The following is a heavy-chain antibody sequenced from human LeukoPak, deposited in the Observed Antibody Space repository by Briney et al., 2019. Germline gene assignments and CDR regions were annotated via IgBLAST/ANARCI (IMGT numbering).Heavy chain of an antibody. V-gene: IGHV4-34*01. D-gene: IGHD6-19*01. Sequence: SETLSLTCAVYGGSFSGYYWSWIRQPPGKGLEWIGEINHSGSTNYNPSLKSRVTISVDTSKNQFSLKLSSVTAADTAVYYCATNMYSSGWKSSYNWFDPWGQGTLVTVSS. J-gene: IGHJ5*02. CDR3: ATNMYSSGWKSSYNWFDP. CDR2: INHSGST. CDR1: GGSFSGYY.